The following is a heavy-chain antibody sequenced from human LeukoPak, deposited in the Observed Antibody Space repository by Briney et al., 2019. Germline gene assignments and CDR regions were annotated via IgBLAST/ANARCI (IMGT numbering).Heavy chain of an antibody. J-gene: IGHJ3*02. CDR2: IYYSGST. CDR1: GGSISSSSYY. Sequence: SETLSLTCTVSGGSISSSSYYWGWIRQPPGKGLEWIGYIYYSGSTNYNPSLKSRVTISVDTSKNQFSLKLSSVTAADTAVYYCARMTSNAFDIWGQGTMVTVSS. CDR3: ARMTSNAFDI. D-gene: IGHD2-21*02. V-gene: IGHV4-61*05.